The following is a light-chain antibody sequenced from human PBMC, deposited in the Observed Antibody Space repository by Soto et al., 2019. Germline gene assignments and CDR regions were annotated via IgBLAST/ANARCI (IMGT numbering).Light chain of an antibody. CDR3: QQRSNWPIT. CDR2: KAS. V-gene: IGKV1-5*03. Sequence: DIQMTQSASTRSGSVGHRVTTTSRASQTIRSWLAWDQKTLGTAPKLRIYKASPLKSGVPSRVSGSGSGKDVPLTSSSLQTEDFAVEYCQQRSNWPITFGQGTRLEI. CDR1: QTIRSW. J-gene: IGKJ5*01.